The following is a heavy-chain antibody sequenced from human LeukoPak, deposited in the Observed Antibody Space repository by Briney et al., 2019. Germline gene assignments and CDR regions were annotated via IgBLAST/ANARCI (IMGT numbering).Heavy chain of an antibody. V-gene: IGHV1-2*02. J-gene: IGHJ3*02. D-gene: IGHD3-10*01. CDR1: GYTFTGYY. Sequence: ASVKVSCKASGYTFTGYYMHWVRQAPGQGLEWMGWINPNSGDTNYAQKFQGRVTMTRDTSISTAYMELSRLRSDDTAVYYCARDRDPSSPYDAFDIWGQGTMVTVSS. CDR3: ARDRDPSSPYDAFDI. CDR2: INPNSGDT.